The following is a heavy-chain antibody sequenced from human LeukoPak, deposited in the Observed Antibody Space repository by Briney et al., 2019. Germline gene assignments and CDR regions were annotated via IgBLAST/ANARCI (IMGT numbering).Heavy chain of an antibody. D-gene: IGHD1-1*01. CDR1: GGSFSGYY. V-gene: IGHV4-34*01. CDR2: INHSGST. J-gene: IGHJ6*02. CDR3: ARVTLERRGYYYYGMDV. Sequence: SETLSLTCAVYGGSFSGYYWSWIRQPPGKGLEWIGEINHSGSTNYNPSLKSRVTISVDTSKNQFSLKLSSVTAADTAVYYCARVTLERRGYYYYGMDVWGQGTTVTVSS.